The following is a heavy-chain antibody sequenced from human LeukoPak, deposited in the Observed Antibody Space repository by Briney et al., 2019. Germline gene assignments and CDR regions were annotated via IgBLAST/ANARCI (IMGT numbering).Heavy chain of an antibody. Sequence: ASVKVSCKASGYPFINYYIHWVRQAPGQGLEWMGRINPNSGGANYAQMSRGRVIMTADTSINTAYVELTWLTSADTALYYCATGRSKSGYYHFDFWGQGTLVTVSS. CDR3: ATGRSKSGYYHFDF. D-gene: IGHD3-22*01. V-gene: IGHV1-2*06. CDR2: INPNSGGA. J-gene: IGHJ4*02. CDR1: GYPFINYY.